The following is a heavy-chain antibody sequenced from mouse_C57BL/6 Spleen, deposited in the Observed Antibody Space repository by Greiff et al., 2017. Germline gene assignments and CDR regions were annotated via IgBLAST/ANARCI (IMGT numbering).Heavy chain of an antibody. CDR2: IRNKANGYTT. CDR1: GFTFTDYY. Sequence: EVKLVESGGGLVQPGGSLSLSCAASGFTFTDYYMSWVRQTPGKALEWLGFIRNKANGYTTEYSASVKGRFTISRDNSQSILYLQMNALRAEDRAAYCCARSPYDGFDYWGQGTTRTVSS. V-gene: IGHV7-3*01. CDR3: ARSPYDGFDY. D-gene: IGHD2-12*01. J-gene: IGHJ2*01.